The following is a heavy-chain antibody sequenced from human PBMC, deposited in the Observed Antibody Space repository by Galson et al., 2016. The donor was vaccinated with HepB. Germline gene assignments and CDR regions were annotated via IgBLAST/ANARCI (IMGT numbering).Heavy chain of an antibody. Sequence: SLRLSCAASGFTFSAHYMSWIRQAPGKGLERISYIDSSGRPLYYADSVKGRFTISRDNVRNTLYLGMNGLRDEDTAIYYCTRDPDTSSKVDVWGQGTTVIVSS. CDR3: TRDPDTSSKVDV. CDR2: IDSSGRPL. D-gene: IGHD5-18*01. V-gene: IGHV3-11*01. CDR1: GFTFSAHY. J-gene: IGHJ6*02.